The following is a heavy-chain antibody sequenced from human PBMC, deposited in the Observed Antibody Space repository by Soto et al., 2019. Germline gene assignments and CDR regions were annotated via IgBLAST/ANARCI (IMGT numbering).Heavy chain of an antibody. CDR2: IYYSGST. J-gene: IGHJ6*03. D-gene: IGHD2-21*01. CDR3: ARGTIAYCGGDCYYDYYYYMDV. Sequence: SETLSLTCTVSGCSISSYYWSWIRQPPGKGLEWIGYIYYSGSTNYNPSLKSRVTISVDTSKNQFSLKLSSVTAADTAVYYCARGTIAYCGGDCYYDYYYYMDVWGKGTTVTVSS. CDR1: GCSISSYY. V-gene: IGHV4-59*01.